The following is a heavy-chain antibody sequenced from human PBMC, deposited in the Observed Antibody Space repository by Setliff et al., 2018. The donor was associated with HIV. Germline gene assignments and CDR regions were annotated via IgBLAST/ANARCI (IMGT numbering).Heavy chain of an antibody. CDR1: GGSFSGYY. CDR3: ARKPSIRGGPFDS. Sequence: PSETLSLTCAVYGGSFSGYYWSWIRHLPGKGLEWIGEINQSGTTNYNPSLKSRVDISVDMSKNQFSLKLNTVTAADTAVYFCARKPSIRGGPFDSWGQGTVVTVSS. CDR2: INQSGTT. V-gene: IGHV4-34*01. D-gene: IGHD3-10*01. J-gene: IGHJ4*02.